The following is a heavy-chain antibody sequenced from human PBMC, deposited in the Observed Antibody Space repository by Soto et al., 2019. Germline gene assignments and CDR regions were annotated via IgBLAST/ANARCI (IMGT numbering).Heavy chain of an antibody. D-gene: IGHD6-19*01. CDR1: GFTFRGCG. CDR2: ISYDGSNE. CDR3: AKDYSSGWYYFDS. Sequence: QVQVVASGGGVVQPGRSLRLSCAASGFTFRGCGMHWVRQAPGKGLEWVAVISYDGSNEHYADSVKGRFTISRDNSKNAVYLQMTSLRDEDTAVYYCAKDYSSGWYYFDSWGQGALVTVSS. V-gene: IGHV3-30*18. J-gene: IGHJ4*02.